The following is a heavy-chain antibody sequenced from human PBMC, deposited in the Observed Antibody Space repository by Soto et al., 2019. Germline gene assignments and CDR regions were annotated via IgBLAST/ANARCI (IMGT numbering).Heavy chain of an antibody. CDR3: ARYIIGGGYYWSVKPSYYYYGMDV. D-gene: IGHD3-22*01. CDR2: IYSGGST. CDR1: GFTVSSNY. V-gene: IGHV3-53*04. J-gene: IGHJ6*02. Sequence: PGGSLRLSCAASGFTVSSNYMSWVRQAPGKGLEWVSVIYSGGSTYYADSVKGRFTISRHNSKNTLYLQMNSLRAEDTAVYYCARYIIGGGYYWSVKPSYYYYGMDVWGQGTTVTVSS.